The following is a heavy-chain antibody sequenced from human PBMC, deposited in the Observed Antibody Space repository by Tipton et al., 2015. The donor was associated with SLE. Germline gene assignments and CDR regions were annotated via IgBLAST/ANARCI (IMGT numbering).Heavy chain of an antibody. J-gene: IGHJ4*02. CDR3: ARSKEGQLVWY. CDR1: GGSISSYY. CDR2: IYYSGST. V-gene: IGHV4-59*12. D-gene: IGHD6-6*01. Sequence: TLSLTCTVSGGSISSYYWSWIRQPPGKGLEWIGYIYYSGSTYYNPSLKSRVTISVDTSKNQFSLKLSSVTAADTAVYYCARSKEGQLVWYWGQGTLVTVSS.